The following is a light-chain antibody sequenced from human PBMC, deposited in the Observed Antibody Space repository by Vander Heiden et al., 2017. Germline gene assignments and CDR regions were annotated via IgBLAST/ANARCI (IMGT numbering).Light chain of an antibody. CDR3: QQYNNYPLT. CDR1: QSISSW. J-gene: IGKJ4*01. V-gene: IGKV1-5*03. CDR2: KAS. Sequence: DLQMTQSPSTLSASVGDRVTITCRASQSISSWLAWYQQKPGKAPNLLIYKASNLESGVPSRFSGSGSGTDFTLTISSLQPDDFATYYCQQYNNYPLTFGGGTKVEIK.